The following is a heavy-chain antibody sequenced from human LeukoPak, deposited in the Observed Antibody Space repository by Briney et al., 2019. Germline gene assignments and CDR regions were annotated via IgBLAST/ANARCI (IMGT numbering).Heavy chain of an antibody. J-gene: IGHJ4*02. V-gene: IGHV4-34*01. D-gene: IGHD2-2*01. CDR3: ASLGYCSSTSCYDY. CDR1: GGSFSGYY. CDR2: INHSGST. Sequence: SETLSLTCAVYGGSFSGYYWSWIRQPLGKGLEWIGEINHSGSTNYNPSLKSRVTISVDTSKNQLSLKLSSVTAADTAVYYCASLGYCSSTSCYDYWGQGTLVTVSS.